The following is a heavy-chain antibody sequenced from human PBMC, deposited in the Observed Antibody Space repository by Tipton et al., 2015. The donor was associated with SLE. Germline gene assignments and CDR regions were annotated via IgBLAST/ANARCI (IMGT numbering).Heavy chain of an antibody. D-gene: IGHD5-12*01. J-gene: IGHJ4*02. CDR2: VYNSGST. V-gene: IGHV4-61*01. CDR3: ARDPGGYLDY. Sequence: PGLVKPSETLSLSCTVSGASISSSSYYWGWIRQPPGKGLEWIGYVYNSGSTKYNASLTSRVTISLDTSKNQFSLKLTSVSAADTAVYYCARDPGGYLDYWGQGTVVTVSS. CDR1: GASISSSSYY.